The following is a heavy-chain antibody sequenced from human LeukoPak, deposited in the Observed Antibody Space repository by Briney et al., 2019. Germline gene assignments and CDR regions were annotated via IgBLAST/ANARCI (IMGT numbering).Heavy chain of an antibody. CDR3: AKVADIVVVPAAITYFDY. V-gene: IGHV3-23*01. CDR2: ISGSGGST. Sequence: GGSLRLSCAASGFTFSSYAMSWVRQTPGKGLEWGSAISGSGGSTYYADSVKGRFTISRDNSKNTLYLQMNSLRAEDTAVYYCAKVADIVVVPAAITYFDYWGQGTLVTVSS. J-gene: IGHJ4*02. CDR1: GFTFSSYA. D-gene: IGHD2-2*01.